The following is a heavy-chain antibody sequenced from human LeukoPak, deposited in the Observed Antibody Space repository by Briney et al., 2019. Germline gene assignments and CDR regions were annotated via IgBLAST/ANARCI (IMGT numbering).Heavy chain of an antibody. CDR1: GFTFNTYT. V-gene: IGHV3-48*01. D-gene: IGHD3-16*01. Sequence: GGSLRLSCAASGFTFNTYTMNWVRQAPGKGLEWVSYISGSSGIIDYADSVRGRFTISRDNSKSTLYLQMNSLRTEDTAVYYCANLNAPYWGNFDYWGQGTLVTVSS. CDR2: ISGSSGII. CDR3: ANLNAPYWGNFDY. J-gene: IGHJ4*02.